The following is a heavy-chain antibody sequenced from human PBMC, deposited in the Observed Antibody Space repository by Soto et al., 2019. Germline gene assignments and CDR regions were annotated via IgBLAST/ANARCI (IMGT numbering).Heavy chain of an antibody. V-gene: IGHV4-59*01. CDR3: ARVIAAAGWFDP. D-gene: IGHD6-25*01. Sequence: QVQLQESGPGLVKPSETLSLTCSVSDGSITSYYWSWIRQPPGTGLEWIGYIYYSGSTNYNPALKSRVTISVDTSKTQFSLKLSSVTAADTAVYYCARVIAAAGWFDPWGQGTLVTVPS. CDR1: DGSITSYY. J-gene: IGHJ5*02. CDR2: IYYSGST.